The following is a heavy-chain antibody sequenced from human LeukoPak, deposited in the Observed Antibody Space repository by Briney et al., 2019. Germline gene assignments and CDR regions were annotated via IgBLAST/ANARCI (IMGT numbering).Heavy chain of an antibody. D-gene: IGHD6-19*01. Sequence: SETLSLTCSVSGGSVSGGSYYWSWIRQPPGRGLEWIGYIHYSGSTNYNPSLKSRLTISVDTSKNQFSLKLSSVTAADTAVYFCARHTIGEWLTLDYWGQGTLVTVSS. V-gene: IGHV4-61*01. CDR2: IHYSGST. CDR1: GGSVSGGSYY. J-gene: IGHJ4*02. CDR3: ARHTIGEWLTLDY.